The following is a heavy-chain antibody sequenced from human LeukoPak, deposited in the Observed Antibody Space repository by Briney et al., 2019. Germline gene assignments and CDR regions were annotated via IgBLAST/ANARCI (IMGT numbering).Heavy chain of an antibody. J-gene: IGHJ1*01. CDR2: IYYSGST. CDR1: AGSISSGGYC. D-gene: IGHD4-23*01. Sequence: PSQSLSLTCTVSAGSISSGGYCWSWIRQHPGKGLEWIGYIYYSGSTYYNPSLKSRVTISVDTSKNQFSLKLSSVTAADTAVYYCAREDYGGNSRYFQHWGQGTLVTVSS. V-gene: IGHV4-31*03. CDR3: AREDYGGNSRYFQH.